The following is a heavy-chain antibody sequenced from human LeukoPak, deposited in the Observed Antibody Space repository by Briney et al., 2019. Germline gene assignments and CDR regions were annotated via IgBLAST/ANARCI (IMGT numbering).Heavy chain of an antibody. D-gene: IGHD4/OR15-4a*01. CDR2: IYSDNT. J-gene: IGHJ4*02. Sequence: GGSLRLSCTVSGFTVSSNSMSWVRQAPGKGLEWVSFIYSDNTHYSDSVKGRFTISRDNSKNTLYLQMNSLRAEDTAVYYCARRAGAYSHPYDYWGQGTLVTVTS. V-gene: IGHV3-53*01. CDR3: ARRAGAYSHPYDY. CDR1: GFTVSSNS.